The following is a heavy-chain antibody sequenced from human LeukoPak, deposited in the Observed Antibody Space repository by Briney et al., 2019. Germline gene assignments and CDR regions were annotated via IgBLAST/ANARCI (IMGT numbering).Heavy chain of an antibody. Sequence: PSETLSLTCTISGASVSEYYWSWVWRPAGKGLEWIGRIFTTGSTDYNPSLKSRVTMSRDRSKNQLFLTLTSVTAADTAVYYCARASDSIFSYYYHMDLWGKGITVTVSS. CDR1: GASVSEYY. V-gene: IGHV4-4*07. J-gene: IGHJ6*03. CDR2: IFTTGST. CDR3: ARASDSIFSYYYHMDL. D-gene: IGHD3-3*02.